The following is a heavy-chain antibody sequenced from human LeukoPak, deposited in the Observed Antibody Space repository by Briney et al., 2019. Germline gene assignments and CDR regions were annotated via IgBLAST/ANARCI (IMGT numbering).Heavy chain of an antibody. Sequence: ASVKVSCKASGYTFTGYYMHWVRQAPGQGLEWMGWINPNSGGTNYAQKFQGRVTMTRDTSISTAYMELSRLRSDDTAVYYCARVYDFWSGYYRNWGQGTLVTVSS. V-gene: IGHV1-2*02. D-gene: IGHD3-3*01. J-gene: IGHJ4*02. CDR1: GYTFTGYY. CDR2: INPNSGGT. CDR3: ARVYDFWSGYYRN.